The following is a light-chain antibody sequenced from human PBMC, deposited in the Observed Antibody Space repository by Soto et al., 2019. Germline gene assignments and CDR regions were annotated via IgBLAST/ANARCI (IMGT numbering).Light chain of an antibody. V-gene: IGKV4-1*01. CDR3: QQYFSPPRT. CDR1: QSVLYSSNNKNY. CDR2: WAS. J-gene: IGKJ1*01. Sequence: DIVMTQSPDSLAVSLGERATINCRSSQSVLYSSNNKNYLAWYQQKPGQPPKLLIYWASTRESGVPDRFSGSGSGTDFTLTISSLQAEDVAVYYCQQYFSPPRTIGQGTKVEIK.